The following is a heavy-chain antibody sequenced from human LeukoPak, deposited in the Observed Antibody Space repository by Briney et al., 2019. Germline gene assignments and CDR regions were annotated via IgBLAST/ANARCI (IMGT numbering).Heavy chain of an antibody. D-gene: IGHD6-13*01. J-gene: IGHJ4*02. CDR3: ASANSSSWPHEYDY. V-gene: IGHV3-53*01. Sequence: GGSLRLSCVASGFTFGSYSMSWVRQAPGKGLEWVSVIYSGGSTYYADSVKGRFTISRDNSKNTLYLQMNSLRAEDTAVYYCASANSSSWPHEYDYWGQGTLVTVSS. CDR1: GFTFGSYS. CDR2: IYSGGST.